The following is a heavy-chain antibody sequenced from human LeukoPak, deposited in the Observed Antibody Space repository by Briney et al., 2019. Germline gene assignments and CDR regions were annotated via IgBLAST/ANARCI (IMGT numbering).Heavy chain of an antibody. CDR2: IIPISGKT. V-gene: IGHV1-69*13. J-gene: IGHJ6*02. Sequence: ASVKVSCKASGGTFSNNAINWVRQAPGHGLEWMGGIIPISGKTNYAQKFQGRVSITADESTSTVYMELSSLKSEDTAVYYCATPRALWFGELFHSYYYCGMDVWGQGTTVTVSS. D-gene: IGHD3-10*01. CDR3: ATPRALWFGELFHSYYYCGMDV. CDR1: GGTFSNNA.